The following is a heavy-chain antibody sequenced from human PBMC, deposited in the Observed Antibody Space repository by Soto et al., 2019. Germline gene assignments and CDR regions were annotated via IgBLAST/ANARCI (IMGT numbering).Heavy chain of an antibody. CDR2: IIPIFGTA. Sequence: ASVKVSCKASGGTFSSYAISWVRQAPGQGLEWMGGIIPIFGTANYAQKFQGRVTITADESTSTAYMELSSLRSEDTAVYYCARESSDIVVVPAAIGPYYYGMDVWGQGTTVTVSS. V-gene: IGHV1-69*13. D-gene: IGHD2-2*02. J-gene: IGHJ6*02. CDR3: ARESSDIVVVPAAIGPYYYGMDV. CDR1: GGTFSSYA.